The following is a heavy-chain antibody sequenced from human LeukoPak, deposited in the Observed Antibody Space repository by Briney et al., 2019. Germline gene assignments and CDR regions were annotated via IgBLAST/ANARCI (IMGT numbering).Heavy chain of an antibody. CDR1: GYTFTGYY. D-gene: IGHD4-17*01. J-gene: IGHJ3*02. V-gene: IGHV1-2*06. CDR3: ASKNGDYGAFDI. Sequence: GASVKVSCRASGYTFTGYYMHWVRQAPGQGLEWMGRINPNSGGTNYAQKFQGRVTMTRDTSISTAYMELSRLRSDDTAVYYCASKNGDYGAFDIWGQGTMVTVSS. CDR2: INPNSGGT.